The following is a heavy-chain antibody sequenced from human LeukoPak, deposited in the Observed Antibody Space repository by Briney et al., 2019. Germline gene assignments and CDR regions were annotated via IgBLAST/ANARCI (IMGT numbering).Heavy chain of an antibody. V-gene: IGHV4-59*01. J-gene: IGHJ6*02. CDR1: GGSISSYY. D-gene: IGHD2-2*01. Sequence: ASETLSLTCTVSGGSISSYYWSWIRQPPGKGLEWIGYIYYSGSTNYSPSLKSRVTISVDTSKNQFSLKLSSVTAADTAVYYCARDCSSTSCYGSYYYYGMDVWGQGTTVTVSS. CDR3: ARDCSSTSCYGSYYYYGMDV. CDR2: IYYSGST.